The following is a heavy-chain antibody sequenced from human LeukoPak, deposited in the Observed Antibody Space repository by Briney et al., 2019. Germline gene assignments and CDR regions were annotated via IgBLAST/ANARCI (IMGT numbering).Heavy chain of an antibody. J-gene: IGHJ6*02. D-gene: IGHD3-9*01. V-gene: IGHV3-21*01. CDR1: GFTFSDYS. Sequence: GGSLRLSCAASGFTFSDYSMNWVRQAPGKGLEWVSSISDDSNYIYYADSVKGRFTISRDNAKNTLYLQMNTLRVEDTAVYYCTRDLMDYDVSTGLHHYYMDVWGQGTTVTVSS. CDR3: TRDLMDYDVSTGLHHYYMDV. CDR2: ISDDSNYI.